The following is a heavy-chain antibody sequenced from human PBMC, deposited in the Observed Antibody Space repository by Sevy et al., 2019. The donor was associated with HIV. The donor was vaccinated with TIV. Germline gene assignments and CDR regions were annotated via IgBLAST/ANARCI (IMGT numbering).Heavy chain of an antibody. D-gene: IGHD2-8*02. V-gene: IGHV3-33*01. Sequence: GGSLRLSCAASGFIFSSYGMHWVRQAPGKGLEWVAVIWYDGSNKYYADSVKGRFTISRDNSKNTLYLQMNSLRAEDTAVYYCARRGTGGVSDYYYGMDVWGQGATVTVSS. J-gene: IGHJ6*02. CDR1: GFIFSSYG. CDR2: IWYDGSNK. CDR3: ARRGTGGVSDYYYGMDV.